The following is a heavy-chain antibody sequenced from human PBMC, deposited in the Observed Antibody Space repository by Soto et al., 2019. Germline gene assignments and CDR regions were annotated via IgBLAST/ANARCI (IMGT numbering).Heavy chain of an antibody. V-gene: IGHV3-66*01. J-gene: IGHJ6*04. CDR2: IYSGGTT. Sequence: GGSLRLSCAASGFTVSSNYMSWVRQAPGKGLEWVSVIYSGGTTYYADSVKDIFTISRDNSKNTLYLQMNSLRAEDTAVYYCARDLSVWGKGTTVTVSS. CDR1: GFTVSSNY. CDR3: ARDLSV.